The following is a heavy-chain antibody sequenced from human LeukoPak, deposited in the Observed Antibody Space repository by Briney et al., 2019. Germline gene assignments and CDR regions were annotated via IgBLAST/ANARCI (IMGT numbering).Heavy chain of an antibody. Sequence: SETLSFTCTVSGGSISSSSYYWGWIRQPPGKGLEWIGSIYYSGSTYYNPSLKSRVTISIDTSKNQFSLKLRSVTAADTAVYYCARVDSSNWYDSRGYFDYWGQGTLVTVSS. J-gene: IGHJ4*02. CDR2: IYYSGST. CDR1: GGSISSSSYY. CDR3: ARVDSSNWYDSRGYFDY. V-gene: IGHV4-39*07. D-gene: IGHD6-13*01.